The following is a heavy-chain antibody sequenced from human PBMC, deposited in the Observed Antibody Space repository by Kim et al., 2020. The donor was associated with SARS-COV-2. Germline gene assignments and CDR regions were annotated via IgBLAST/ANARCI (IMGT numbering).Heavy chain of an antibody. CDR2: INHSGST. V-gene: IGHV4-34*01. CDR3: ASGRWDTAMDV. Sequence: SETLSLTCAVYGGSFSGYYWSWIRQPPGKGLEWIGEINHSGSTNYNPSLKSRVTISVDTSKNQFSLKLSSVTAADTAVYYCASGRWDTAMDVWGQGTTVTVS. J-gene: IGHJ6*02. CDR1: GGSFSGYY. D-gene: IGHD5-18*01.